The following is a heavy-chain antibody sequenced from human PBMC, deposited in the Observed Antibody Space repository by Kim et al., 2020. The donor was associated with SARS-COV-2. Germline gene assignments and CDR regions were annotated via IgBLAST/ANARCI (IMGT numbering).Heavy chain of an antibody. D-gene: IGHD3-22*01. Sequence: ASVKVSCKASGYTFTSYYMHWVRQAPGQGLEWMGIINPSGGSTSYAQKFQGRVTMTRDTSTSTVYMELSSLRSEDTAVYYCARDPYDSSGYYFRYFDYWGLGSRVSVSS. CDR2: INPSGGST. J-gene: IGHJ4*02. CDR1: GYTFTSYY. CDR3: ARDPYDSSGYYFRYFDY. V-gene: IGHV1-46*01.